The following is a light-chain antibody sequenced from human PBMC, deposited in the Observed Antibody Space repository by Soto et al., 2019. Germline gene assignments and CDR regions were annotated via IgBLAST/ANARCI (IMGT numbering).Light chain of an antibody. CDR2: AAS. CDR3: QQYYSYPRT. J-gene: IGKJ1*01. CDR1: QSISGY. V-gene: IGKV1-39*01. Sequence: DIQMTQSPSSLSASVRDSVTITCXASQSISGYLNWYQQKPGKAPNLLIYAASTLQSGVPSRFSGSGSGTDFTLTISCLQSEDFATYYCQQYYSYPRTFGQGTKVDIK.